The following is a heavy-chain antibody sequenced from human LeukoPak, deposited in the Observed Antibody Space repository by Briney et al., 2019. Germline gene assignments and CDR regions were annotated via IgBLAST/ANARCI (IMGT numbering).Heavy chain of an antibody. CDR3: AGSIVVVAARTDAFDI. D-gene: IGHD2-15*01. J-gene: IGHJ3*02. Sequence: GASVKVSCKASGGTFSSYAISWVRQAPGQGLEWMGRIIPIFGTANYAQKFQGRVTITTDESTSTAYMELSSLRSEDTAVYYCAGSIVVVAARTDAFDIWGQGTMVTVSS. CDR1: GGTFSSYA. CDR2: IIPIFGTA. V-gene: IGHV1-69*05.